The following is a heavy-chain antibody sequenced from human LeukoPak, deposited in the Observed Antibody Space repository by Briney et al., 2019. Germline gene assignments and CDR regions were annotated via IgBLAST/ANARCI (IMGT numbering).Heavy chain of an antibody. V-gene: IGHV3-21*01. J-gene: IGHJ6*03. D-gene: IGHD6-13*01. CDR1: EVTPSEDS. Sequence: GGSLRLSCAPSEVTPSEDSVNTVPQAPGQGLGWGASISSTSMYRDYADTLTCRFTISRDNAKNSLYLQMNSLRAEDTAVYYCARLKQQLVRLLSRDTTYYYYYYMDVWGKGTTVTVSS. CDR3: ARLKQQLVRLLSRDTTYYYYYYMDV. CDR2: ISSTSMYR.